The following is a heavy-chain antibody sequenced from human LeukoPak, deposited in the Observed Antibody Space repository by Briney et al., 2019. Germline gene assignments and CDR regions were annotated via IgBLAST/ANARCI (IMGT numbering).Heavy chain of an antibody. J-gene: IGHJ4*02. CDR1: GFTLSSYW. CDR2: INGDGSST. D-gene: IGHD5-18*01. CDR3: ATGSGYSYGGDY. Sequence: GGSLRLSCAASGFTLSSYWMHWVRQAPGKGLVWVSRINGDGSSTTYADSVKGRFTISRDNAKNTLYLQMHSLRAEDTAVYYCATGSGYSYGGDYWGQGTLVTVSS. V-gene: IGHV3-74*01.